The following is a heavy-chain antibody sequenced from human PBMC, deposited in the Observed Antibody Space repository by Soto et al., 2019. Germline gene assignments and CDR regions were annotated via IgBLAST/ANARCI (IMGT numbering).Heavy chain of an antibody. D-gene: IGHD1-1*01. CDR3: ARERYGDY. CDR1: VYAFSTYG. J-gene: IGHJ4*02. Sequence: QVHLVQSGAEEKKPGASVKVSCKGSVYAFSTYGITWVRQAPGQGLEWMGWISAHNGNTNYAQKLQGRLTVTEDTSTSTAYMELKSLRSDDPAVYSCARERYGDYGGQGAHVTVSS. V-gene: IGHV1-18*01. CDR2: ISAHNGNT.